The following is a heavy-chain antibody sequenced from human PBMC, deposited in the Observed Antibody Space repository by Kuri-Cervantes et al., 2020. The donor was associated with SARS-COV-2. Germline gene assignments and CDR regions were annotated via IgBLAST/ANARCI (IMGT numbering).Heavy chain of an antibody. Sequence: SQTLSLTCVVSGGAISAYNWWTWVRQPPGKGLQWIGEIFHDGSTKFNPSLSLRGRVTMSLDKSKNHFSLNLTSVTAADTAVYYCARVLRTASFDFWGQGTLVTVSS. J-gene: IGHJ4*02. D-gene: IGHD3-16*01. CDR1: GGAISAYNW. CDR3: ARVLRTASFDF. V-gene: IGHV4-4*02. CDR2: IFHDGST.